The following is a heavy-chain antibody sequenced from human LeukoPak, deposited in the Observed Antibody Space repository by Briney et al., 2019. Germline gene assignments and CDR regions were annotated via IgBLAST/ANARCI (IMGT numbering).Heavy chain of an antibody. CDR2: ISSSGSTI. D-gene: IGHD3-22*01. J-gene: IGHJ5*02. CDR1: GFTFSSYE. V-gene: IGHV3-48*03. CDR3: ARGSGYYYVHNWFDP. Sequence: GGSLRLSCAASGFTFSSYEMNWVRQAPGKGLEWVSYISSSGSTIYYADSVKGRFTISRDNSKNTLYLQMGSLRAEDMAVYYCARGSGYYYVHNWFDPWGQGTLVTVSS.